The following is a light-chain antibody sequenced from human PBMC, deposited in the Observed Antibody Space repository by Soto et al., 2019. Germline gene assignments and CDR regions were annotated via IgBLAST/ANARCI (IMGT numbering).Light chain of an antibody. J-gene: IGLJ3*02. CDR1: SGHSSYA. V-gene: IGLV4-69*01. CDR3: QTWGTGGV. CDR2: LNSDGSH. Sequence: QSVLTQSPSASASLGASVKLTCTLSSGHSSYAIAWHQQQPEKGPRYLMKLNSDGSHSKGDGIPDRFSVSSSGAERYLTISSLQSEDEADYYCQTWGTGGVFGGGTQLTVL.